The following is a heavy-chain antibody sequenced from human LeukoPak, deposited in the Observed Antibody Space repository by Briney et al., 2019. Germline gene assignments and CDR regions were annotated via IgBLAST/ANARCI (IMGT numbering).Heavy chain of an antibody. Sequence: PSETLSLTCAAYGGSFSGYYWSWIRQPPGKGLEWIGEINHSGSTNYNPSLKSRVTISVDTSKNQFSLKLSSVTAADTAVYYCARVLTAIPTNFDYWGQGTLVTVSS. CDR2: INHSGST. D-gene: IGHD1-20*01. CDR3: ARVLTAIPTNFDY. CDR1: GGSFSGYY. J-gene: IGHJ4*02. V-gene: IGHV4-34*01.